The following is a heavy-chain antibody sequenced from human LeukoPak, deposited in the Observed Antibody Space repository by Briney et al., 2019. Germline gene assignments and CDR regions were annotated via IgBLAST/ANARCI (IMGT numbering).Heavy chain of an antibody. CDR2: ISGSGGST. CDR3: AKGRIQLWHPYFDY. CDR1: GFTFSSYA. Sequence: GGSLRLSCAASGFTFSSYAMSWVRQAPGKGLEWVSAISGSGGSTYYADSVKGRFTISRDNSKNTLYLQMNGLRAEDTAVYYCAKGRIQLWHPYFDYWGQGTLVTVSS. D-gene: IGHD5-18*01. V-gene: IGHV3-23*01. J-gene: IGHJ4*02.